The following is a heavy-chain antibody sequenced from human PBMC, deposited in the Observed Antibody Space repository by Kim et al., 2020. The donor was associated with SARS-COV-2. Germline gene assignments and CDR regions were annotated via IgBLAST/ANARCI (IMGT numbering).Heavy chain of an antibody. D-gene: IGHD3-16*01. V-gene: IGHV1-2*02. CDR2: T. CDR3: ARLWGSSEGDY. Sequence: TNYAPQFQGRVTMSRDTSISTAYMELSSLRSDDTAVYYCARLWGSSEGDYWGQGTLVVVSS. J-gene: IGHJ4*02.